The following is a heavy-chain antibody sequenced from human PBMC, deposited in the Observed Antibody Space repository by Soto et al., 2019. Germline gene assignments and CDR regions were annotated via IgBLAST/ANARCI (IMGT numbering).Heavy chain of an antibody. D-gene: IGHD2-8*02. Sequence: QITLRESGPPVLKSTETLTLTCTFSGVSLRTNGVGVGWIRQSPGKALEWLAIIYWDDDKRYSPSLQNRLTTTKDDSKDQVVPKLPYAAPVYTATYFCAHRRRRPGVWSTGDFAYWGQGPLVTVFS. J-gene: IGHJ4*02. CDR1: GVSLRTNGVG. CDR3: AHRRRRPGVWSTGDFAY. CDR2: IYWDDDK. V-gene: IGHV2-5*02.